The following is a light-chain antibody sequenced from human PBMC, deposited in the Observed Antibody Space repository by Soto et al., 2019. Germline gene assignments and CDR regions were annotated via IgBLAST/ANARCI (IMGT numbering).Light chain of an antibody. CDR1: QGISSY. J-gene: IGKJ1*01. CDR3: QHYNSYSEA. Sequence: IQLTQSPSSLSASVGDRVTITCRASQGISSYLAWYQQKPGKAPKLLIYAASTLQTGVPSRFSGSGSGTDFALTITSLQPEDFATYYCQHYNSYSEAFGQGTKVELK. CDR2: AAS. V-gene: IGKV1-9*01.